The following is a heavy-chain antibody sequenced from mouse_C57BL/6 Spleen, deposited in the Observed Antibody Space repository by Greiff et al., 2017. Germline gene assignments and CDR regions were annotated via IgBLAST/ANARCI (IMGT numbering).Heavy chain of an antibody. V-gene: IGHV3-6*01. Sequence: EVQLQESGPGLVKPSQSLSLTCSVTGYSITSGYYWNWIRQFPGNKLEWMGYISYDGSNNYNPSLKNRIPITRDTSKNQVFLKLNSVTTEDTATYSCAREGYDDDGAFGVWGTGTTVTVSS. J-gene: IGHJ1*03. D-gene: IGHD2-4*01. CDR1: GYSITSGYY. CDR2: ISYDGSN. CDR3: AREGYDDDGAFGV.